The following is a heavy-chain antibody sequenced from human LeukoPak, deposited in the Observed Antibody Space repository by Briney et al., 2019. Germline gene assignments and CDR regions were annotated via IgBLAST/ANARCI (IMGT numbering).Heavy chain of an antibody. CDR2: IIPIFGTA. CDR3: ARNTGSYYNWFDP. Sequence: ASVKVSCKASGGTFSSYAISWVRQAPGQGLEWMGGIIPIFGTANYAQKFQGRVTITADKSTSTAYMELTSLRSEDTAMYYCARNTGSYYNWFDPWGQGTLVTVSS. D-gene: IGHD1-26*01. CDR1: GGTFSSYA. J-gene: IGHJ5*02. V-gene: IGHV1-69*06.